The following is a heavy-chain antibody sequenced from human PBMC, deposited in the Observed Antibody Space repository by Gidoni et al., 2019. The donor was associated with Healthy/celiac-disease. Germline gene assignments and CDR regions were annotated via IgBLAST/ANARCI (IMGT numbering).Heavy chain of an antibody. J-gene: IGHJ5*02. D-gene: IGHD5-12*01. CDR2: IWYYGSNK. V-gene: IGHV3-33*01. CDR1: GFTFSSYG. CDR3: ARDAYVEMATISWFDP. Sequence: QVQLVESGGGVVQPGRSLRLSCAASGFTFSSYGMHWVRQAPGKGLEWGAVIWYYGSNKYYADSVKGRFTISRDNSKNTLYLQMNSLRAEDTAVYYCARDAYVEMATISWFDPWGQGTLVTVSS.